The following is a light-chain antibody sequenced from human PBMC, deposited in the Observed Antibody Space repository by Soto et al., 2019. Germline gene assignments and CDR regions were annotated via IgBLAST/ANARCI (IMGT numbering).Light chain of an antibody. J-gene: IGKJ4*01. Sequence: TVMTQSPAALSVSPGDRASLSCRARQSVGDNLAWYQVRPGQSPRLLIYDASTRATGVPVRFTGSGSGTEFTLTIASLQSDDIAIYYCQQYDDWPPLTFGGGTKV. V-gene: IGKV3-15*01. CDR2: DAS. CDR1: QSVGDN. CDR3: QQYDDWPPLT.